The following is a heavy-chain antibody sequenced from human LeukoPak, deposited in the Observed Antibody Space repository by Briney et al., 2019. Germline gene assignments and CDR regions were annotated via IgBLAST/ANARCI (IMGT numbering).Heavy chain of an antibody. D-gene: IGHD6-19*01. V-gene: IGHV4-4*02. CDR1: GGSTNSNNW. CDR3: ARVPPRSSGWYFFDY. Sequence: PSGTLSLICAVSGGSTNSNNWWSWVRQPPGKGLEWIGEIYHHGATNYNPSLKSRVTLSVDKSKNQFSLELSSVTAADTAVYYCARVPPRSSGWYFFDYWGQGTLVTVSS. J-gene: IGHJ4*02. CDR2: IYHHGAT.